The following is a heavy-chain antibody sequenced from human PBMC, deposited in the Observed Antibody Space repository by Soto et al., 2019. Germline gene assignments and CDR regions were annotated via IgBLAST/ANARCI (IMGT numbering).Heavy chain of an antibody. Sequence: EEQLVESGGGLVQLGGSLSLSCAASGLSVSEKQMSWVRQAPGKGLEWVSTIYSIYGRSRTCYADSVEGRFTISRDNSKNTLSLQMNTLRAEDTAVYYCARADRSAFEVWGQGAMVTVSS. CDR3: ARADRSAFEV. V-gene: IGHV3-66*01. CDR2: IYSIYGRSRT. CDR1: GLSVSEKQ. J-gene: IGHJ3*01.